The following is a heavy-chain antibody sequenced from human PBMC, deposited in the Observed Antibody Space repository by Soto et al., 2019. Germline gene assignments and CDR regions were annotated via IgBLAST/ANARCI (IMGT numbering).Heavy chain of an antibody. J-gene: IGHJ6*02. CDR1: GVTFSSYA. CDR2: IIPIFGTA. V-gene: IGHV1-69*01. CDR3: ARGQQQLSYYYYGMDV. Sequence: AVKVSCKASGVTFSSYAISWVRQAPGQGLEWMGGIIPIFGTANYAQKCQGRVTITADESTSTAYMELSSLRSEDTAVYYCARGQQQLSYYYYGMDVWGQGGTVTVSS. D-gene: IGHD6-13*01.